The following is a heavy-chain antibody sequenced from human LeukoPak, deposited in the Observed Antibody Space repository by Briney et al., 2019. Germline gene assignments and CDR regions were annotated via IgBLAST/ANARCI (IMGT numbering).Heavy chain of an antibody. Sequence: GGSLRLSCAASGFTFSSYSMNWVRQAPGKGLEWVSSISSSSSYIYYADSVKGRFTISRDNAKNSLYLQVNSLRAEDTAVYYCARDAYYGSGSYYPAGYYYYGMDVWGQGTTVTVSS. CDR3: ARDAYYGSGSYYPAGYYYYGMDV. CDR1: GFTFSSYS. D-gene: IGHD3-10*01. J-gene: IGHJ6*02. CDR2: ISSSSSYI. V-gene: IGHV3-21*01.